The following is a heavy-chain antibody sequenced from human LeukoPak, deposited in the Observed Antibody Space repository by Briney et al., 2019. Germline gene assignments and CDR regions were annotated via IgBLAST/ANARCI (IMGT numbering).Heavy chain of an antibody. V-gene: IGHV3-21*01. J-gene: IGHJ3*02. CDR3: ARDPYVSSAFGI. CDR2: ISSTSSHI. CDR1: GFTFSSYA. D-gene: IGHD3-16*01. Sequence: GGSLRLSCAASGFTFSSYAMIWVRQAPGKGLEWVSSISSTSSHIYYADSVKGRFTISRDNAKNSLYLQMNSLRAEDTAVYYCARDPYVSSAFGIWGQGTMVTVSS.